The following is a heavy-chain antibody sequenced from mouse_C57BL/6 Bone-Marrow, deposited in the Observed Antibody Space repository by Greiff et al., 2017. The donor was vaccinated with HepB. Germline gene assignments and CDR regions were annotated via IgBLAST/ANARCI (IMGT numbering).Heavy chain of an antibody. CDR2: INRDGGST. D-gene: IGHD1-2*01. CDR1: EYEFPSHD. J-gene: IGHJ4*01. CDR3: ARHGSPGYAMDY. V-gene: IGHV5-2*01. Sequence: EVHLVESGGGLVQPGESLKLSCESNEYEFPSHDMSWVRKTPEKRLELVAAINRDGGSTYYPDTMERRFIISRDNTKKTPYLQMSSLRSEDTALYYCARHGSPGYAMDYWGQGTSVTVSS.